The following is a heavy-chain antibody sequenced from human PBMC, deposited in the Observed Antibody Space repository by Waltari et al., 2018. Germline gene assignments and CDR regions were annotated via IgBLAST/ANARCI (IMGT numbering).Heavy chain of an antibody. CDR3: TRDEA. CDR2: IKQDGSEK. Sequence: EVQLVESGGGLVQPGGSLRLSCEGSGFTFSDYWMSWVRQAPGKGLEWVANIKQDGSEKDYVDSVKGRFTISRDNAKKLLYLQMNSLRGEDTAMYYCTRDEAWGQGTLVTVSS. V-gene: IGHV3-7*01. CDR1: GFTFSDYW. J-gene: IGHJ5*02.